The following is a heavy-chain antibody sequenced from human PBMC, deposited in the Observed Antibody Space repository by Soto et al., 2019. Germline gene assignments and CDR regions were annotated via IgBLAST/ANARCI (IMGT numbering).Heavy chain of an antibody. V-gene: IGHV4-4*02. CDR1: GGSITSSHW. J-gene: IGHJ6*02. CDR3: ARREYGMDV. CDR2: IFHIGHT. Sequence: QVQLQESGPGLVKPSGTLSLTCVVSGGSITSSHWWSWVRQTPGKGLEWIGEIFHIGHTNYNPSLKGRVTMSLDQSKHQFSLKTTSMTAADTAVFYCARREYGMDVWGQGTTVTVSS.